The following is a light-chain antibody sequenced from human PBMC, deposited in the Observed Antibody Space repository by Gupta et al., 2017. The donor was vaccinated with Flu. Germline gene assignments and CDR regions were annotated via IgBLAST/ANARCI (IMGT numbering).Light chain of an antibody. CDR2: QVS. CDR1: QNLVYSDGNTY. CDR3: MQGARWPWA. V-gene: IGKV2-30*01. J-gene: IGKJ1*01. Sequence: DVVMTQSPLSLPVTLGHPASISCRSSQNLVYSDGNTYLHWFQQRPGQSPRRLIHQVSYRGSGVPDRFSGSGSGTNFTLKISRVEAEDVGVYFCMQGARWPWAFGQGTKVEIK.